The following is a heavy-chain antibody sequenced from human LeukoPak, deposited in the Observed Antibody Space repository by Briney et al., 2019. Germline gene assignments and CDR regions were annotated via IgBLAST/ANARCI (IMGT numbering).Heavy chain of an antibody. J-gene: IGHJ4*02. CDR3: AREGGVVVPFDY. Sequence: GGSLRLSCAASGFTLSSYEMNWVRQAPGKGLEWVSYISSSGSTIYYADSVKGRFTISRDNAKNSLYLQMNSLRAEDTAVYYCAREGGVVVPFDYWGQGTLVTVSS. CDR1: GFTLSSYE. D-gene: IGHD3-22*01. CDR2: ISSSGSTI. V-gene: IGHV3-48*03.